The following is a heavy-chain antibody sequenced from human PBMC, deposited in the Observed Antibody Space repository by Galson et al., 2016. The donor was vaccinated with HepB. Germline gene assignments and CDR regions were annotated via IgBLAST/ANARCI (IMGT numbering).Heavy chain of an antibody. J-gene: IGHJ3*02. CDR3: ARDLLHFVLVPAAGTFDI. V-gene: IGHV3-7*01. Sequence: SLRLSCAASGFTFSSYAMSWVRQAPGKGLEWVANIKQDGSEKFYVDSVKGRFTISRDNAKNSLYLQLNSLRAEDTAVYYCARDLLHFVLVPAAGTFDIWGQGTMVTVSS. CDR2: IKQDGSEK. D-gene: IGHD2-2*01. CDR1: GFTFSSYA.